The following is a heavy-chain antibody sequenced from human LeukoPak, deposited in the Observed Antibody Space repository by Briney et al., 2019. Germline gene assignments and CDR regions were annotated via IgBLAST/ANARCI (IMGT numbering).Heavy chain of an antibody. CDR2: FDPEDGET. CDR3: ATIFYDSSVDAFDI. V-gene: IGHV1-24*01. D-gene: IGHD3-22*01. J-gene: IGHJ3*02. CDR1: GYTLTELS. Sequence: ASVTVSCTISGYTLTELSMHWVRQAPGKGLEWMGGFDPEDGETIYAQKFQGRVTMTEDTSTDTAYMELSSLRSEDTAVYYCATIFYDSSVDAFDIWGQGTMVTVSS.